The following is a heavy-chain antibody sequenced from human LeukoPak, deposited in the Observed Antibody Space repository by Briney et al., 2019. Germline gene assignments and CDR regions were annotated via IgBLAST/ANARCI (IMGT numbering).Heavy chain of an antibody. CDR2: IYSRGTT. J-gene: IGHJ5*02. V-gene: IGHV4-4*07. Sequence: PSEALSLTCTVSGGSISSYYWSWIRQSAGKGRESIGRIYSRGTTNYNPSLKSRVTISGDTSKSKFFLNLSSVTAADTAMYYCARGRYYYDSSGYPYNWFDPWGQGTLVTVSS. CDR3: ARGRYYYDSSGYPYNWFDP. CDR1: GGSISSYY. D-gene: IGHD3-22*01.